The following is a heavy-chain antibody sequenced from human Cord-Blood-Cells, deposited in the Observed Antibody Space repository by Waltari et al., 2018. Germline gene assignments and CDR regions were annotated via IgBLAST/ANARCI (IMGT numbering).Heavy chain of an antibody. V-gene: IGHV4-34*01. CDR2: INHSGRT. D-gene: IGHD2-15*01. J-gene: IGHJ6*02. CDR1: GGSFSGYY. Sequence: QVQLQQWGAGLLKPSETLSLTCAVYGGSFSGYYWSWIRQPPGKGLEWIGEINHSGRTNYNPSLKSRVTISVDTSKNQFSLKLSSVTAADTAVYYCARGLGGPYYYYYYGMDVWCQGTTVTVSS. CDR3: ARGLGGPYYYYYYGMDV.